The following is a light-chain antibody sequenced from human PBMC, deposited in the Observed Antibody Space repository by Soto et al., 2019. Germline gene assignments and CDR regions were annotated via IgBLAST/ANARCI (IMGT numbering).Light chain of an antibody. Sequence: EIVLTQSPGPLSLSPGERATLSCRASQSVSSSYLAWYQQKPGQAPRLLIYGASSRATGIPDRFSGRGSGTDFTLTISRLEPEDFAVYYCQQYGSSCTFGQGTKLEIK. V-gene: IGKV3-20*01. CDR1: QSVSSSY. CDR3: QQYGSSCT. CDR2: GAS. J-gene: IGKJ2*02.